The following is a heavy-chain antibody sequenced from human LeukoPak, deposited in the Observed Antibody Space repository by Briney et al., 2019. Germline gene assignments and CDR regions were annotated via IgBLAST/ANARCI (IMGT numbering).Heavy chain of an antibody. CDR2: INPSGGST. V-gene: IGHV1-46*01. J-gene: IGHJ3*02. CDR1: GYTFTSYY. D-gene: IGHD3-10*01. Sequence: ASVKVSCKASGYTFTSYYMHWVRQAPGQGLEWMGIINPSGGSTSYAQKFQGRVTMTRDTSTSTVYMELSSLRSEDTAVYYCAKDRGSGIDAFDIWGQGTMVTVSS. CDR3: AKDRGSGIDAFDI.